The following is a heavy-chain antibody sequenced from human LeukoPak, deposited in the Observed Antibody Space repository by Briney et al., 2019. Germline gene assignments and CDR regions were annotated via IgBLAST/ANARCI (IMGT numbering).Heavy chain of an antibody. CDR2: IYYSGST. CDR3: AREVVAVAMDV. Sequence: SETLSLTCTVSGGSVNSGSYYWNWIRQPPGKGLEWIGYIYYSGSTNYNPSLKSRVTISVDTSKNQFSLKLSSVTAADTAVYYCAREVVAVAMDVWGQGTTVTVSS. D-gene: IGHD6-19*01. V-gene: IGHV4-61*01. CDR1: GGSVNSGSYY. J-gene: IGHJ6*02.